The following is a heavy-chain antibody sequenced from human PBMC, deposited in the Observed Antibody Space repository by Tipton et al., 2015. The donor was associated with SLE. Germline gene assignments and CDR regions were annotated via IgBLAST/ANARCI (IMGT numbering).Heavy chain of an antibody. V-gene: IGHV1-8*01. CDR3: ARVPVRTTGGFGRFRMDV. CDR2: MNPNSGNT. J-gene: IGHJ6*04. Sequence: QSGAEVKKPGASVKVSCKASGYTFTKYDINWVRQAPGQGLEWMAWMNPNSGNTGYAQKLQGRVTMTRNTSMSTAYMELNSLRSEDTAVYYCARVPVRTTGGFGRFRMDVWGKGTTVTVSS. D-gene: IGHD1-1*01. CDR1: GYTFTKYD.